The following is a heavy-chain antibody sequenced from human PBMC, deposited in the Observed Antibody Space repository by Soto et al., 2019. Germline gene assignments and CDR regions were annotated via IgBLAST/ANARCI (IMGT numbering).Heavy chain of an antibody. Sequence: PSETLSLTCTVSGGSISGSNYYWGWIRQPPGKGLEWIGSIYYSGSTHCNPSLKSRVTISVDTSKSQFSLKLSSVTAADTAMYYCARQYSRYDYWGQGTLVTVSS. CDR1: GGSISGSNYY. CDR3: ARQYSRYDY. J-gene: IGHJ4*02. D-gene: IGHD6-13*01. V-gene: IGHV4-39*01. CDR2: IYYSGST.